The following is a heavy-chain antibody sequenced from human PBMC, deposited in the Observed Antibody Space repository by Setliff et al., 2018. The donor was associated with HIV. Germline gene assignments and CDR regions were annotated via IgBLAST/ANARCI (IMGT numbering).Heavy chain of an antibody. V-gene: IGHV4-59*11. CDR1: GGSINNHY. D-gene: IGHD7-27*01. CDR2: IHYSGST. Sequence: SETLSLTCTVSGGSINNHYWSWIRQPPGKGLEWIGNIHYSGSTNYNPSLKSRVTISVDTSKNQFSLKLSSVTAADTAVYYCARDSGASETIRDAFDIWGQGTMVTVSS. J-gene: IGHJ3*02. CDR3: ARDSGASETIRDAFDI.